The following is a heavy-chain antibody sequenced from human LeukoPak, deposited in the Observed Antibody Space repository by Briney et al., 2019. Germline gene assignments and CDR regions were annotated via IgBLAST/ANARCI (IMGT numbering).Heavy chain of an antibody. Sequence: GGSLRLSCAASGFTFSIYGMHWVRQAPGKGLEWVAVISYDGGNKYYAESVKGRFTISRDNSKNTLYLQMNSLRAEDTAVYYCARESVFFGVVTEGPDAFDIWGQGTMVTVSS. J-gene: IGHJ3*02. V-gene: IGHV3-30*03. CDR1: GFTFSIYG. D-gene: IGHD3-3*01. CDR3: ARESVFFGVVTEGPDAFDI. CDR2: ISYDGGNK.